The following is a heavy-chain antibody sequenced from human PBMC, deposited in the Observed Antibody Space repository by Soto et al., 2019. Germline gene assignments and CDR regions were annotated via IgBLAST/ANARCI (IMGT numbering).Heavy chain of an antibody. J-gene: IGHJ4*02. CDR3: VSWVSAHFDY. V-gene: IGHV3-23*05. Sequence: PGWSARLSXTASGLTFNSQSMSWVRQAAGTGLEWVSTISPSGSNTHYADSVKGRFTISRDNSRNRLDLQMSSLRAADTALYYCVSWVSAHFDYWGQGTPVTVSS. CDR1: GLTFNSQS. D-gene: IGHD3-16*01. CDR2: ISPSGSNT.